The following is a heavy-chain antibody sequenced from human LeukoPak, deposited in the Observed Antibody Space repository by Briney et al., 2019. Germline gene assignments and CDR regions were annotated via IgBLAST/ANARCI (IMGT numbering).Heavy chain of an antibody. CDR3: ARGQYDSGWFSWFDP. V-gene: IGHV6-1*01. CDR2: TYYRSKWLN. D-gene: IGHD6-19*01. CDR1: GDSVSSNRAA. J-gene: IGHJ5*02. Sequence: SQTLSLTCAISGDSVSSNRAAWNWIRQSPSRGLEWLGRTYYRSKWLNDYAVSVKSRITINPDTSKNQSSLQLNSVTPEDTAVYYCARGQYDSGWFSWFDPWGQGTLVTVSS.